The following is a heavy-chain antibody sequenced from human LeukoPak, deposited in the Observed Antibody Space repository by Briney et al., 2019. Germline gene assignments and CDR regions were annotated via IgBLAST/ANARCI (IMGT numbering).Heavy chain of an antibody. Sequence: QPGGSLRLSCTTSGFTFGDYAMSWVRQAPGKGLEWVGFIRSKAYGGTTEYAASVKGRFTISRDDSRRIVYLQMNSLKTEDTAVYYCTREGRGSDAFDYWGQGTLVTVSS. J-gene: IGHJ4*02. D-gene: IGHD3-16*01. CDR1: GFTFGDYA. CDR2: IRSKAYGGTT. V-gene: IGHV3-49*04. CDR3: TREGRGSDAFDY.